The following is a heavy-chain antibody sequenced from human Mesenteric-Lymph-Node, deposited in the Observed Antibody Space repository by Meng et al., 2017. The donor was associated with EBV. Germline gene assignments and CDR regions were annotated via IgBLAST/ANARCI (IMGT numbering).Heavy chain of an antibody. V-gene: IGHV1-8*01. CDR3: VRAFYGGNSDF. CDR2: MNPNSGNT. Sequence: VQLVKSGAEVKKPGAPVKVSCKASGYTFINYDINWVRQAPGRGLEWMGWMNPNSGNTAYAQKFQGRVSMTRSTSITTAYMELTGLRSDDTAVYYCVRAFYGGNSDFWGQGTLVTVSS. J-gene: IGHJ4*02. D-gene: IGHD4-23*01. CDR1: GYTFINYD.